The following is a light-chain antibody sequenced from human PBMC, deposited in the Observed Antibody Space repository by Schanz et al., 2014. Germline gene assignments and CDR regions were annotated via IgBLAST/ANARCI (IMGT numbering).Light chain of an antibody. Sequence: DIQMTQSPSTLSASVGDRVTITCRASQSASRWVAWYQQKPGKAPNLLIYETSILESGVPSRFSGSGSGTEFTLTISSPQSEDFAIYFCQQYNYWPRTFGQGTKVEIK. CDR3: QQYNYWPRT. V-gene: IGKV1-5*03. CDR2: ETS. CDR1: QSASRW. J-gene: IGKJ1*01.